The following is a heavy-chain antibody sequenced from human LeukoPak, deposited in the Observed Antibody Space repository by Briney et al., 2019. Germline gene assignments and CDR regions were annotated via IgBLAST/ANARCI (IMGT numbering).Heavy chain of an antibody. J-gene: IGHJ2*01. CDR3: ARMGSEDNGDLWFFDV. CDR1: GFTFTRYW. V-gene: IGHV3-7*01. Sequence: GGSLRLSCAASGFTFTRYWMTWVRQAPGKGLEWVATIKQDGSATAYVDSVKGRFTISRDNVRNSLYLQMSSLRVEDTALYFCARMGSEDNGDLWFFDVWGRGTLVAVS. CDR2: IKQDGSAT. D-gene: IGHD4-17*01.